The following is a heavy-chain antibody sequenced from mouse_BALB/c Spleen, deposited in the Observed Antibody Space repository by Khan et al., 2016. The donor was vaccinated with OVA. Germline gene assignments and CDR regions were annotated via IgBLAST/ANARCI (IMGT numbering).Heavy chain of an antibody. CDR1: GYSFTTYY. Sequence: VQLQQSGPELMKPGTSVKISCKASGYSFTTYYIHWVIQTHGKSLEWIGYIDPFSGCTTYNQKFKGKATLTADKSSSTAYIHLSNLTSEDSAVYYCTRHGYVGWFTYWGQGTLVTVSA. J-gene: IGHJ3*01. D-gene: IGHD2-2*01. CDR3: TRHGYVGWFTY. CDR2: IDPFSGCT. V-gene: IGHV1S135*01.